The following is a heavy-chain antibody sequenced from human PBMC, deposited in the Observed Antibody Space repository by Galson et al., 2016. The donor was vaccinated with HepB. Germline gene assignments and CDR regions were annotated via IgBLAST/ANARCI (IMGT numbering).Heavy chain of an antibody. Sequence: SLRLSCAASGFTFSSYGMNWVRQSPGKGLEWVAVIWYDGTYTESADAVKGRFSISRDNSKNTVYLQMNSLRPDDTAVYYCAKPNTPPDYYGSGSFFDYWGQGTLVTVSS. D-gene: IGHD3-10*01. J-gene: IGHJ4*02. CDR2: IWYDGTYT. CDR1: GFTFSSYG. V-gene: IGHV3-33*06. CDR3: AKPNTPPDYYGSGSFFDY.